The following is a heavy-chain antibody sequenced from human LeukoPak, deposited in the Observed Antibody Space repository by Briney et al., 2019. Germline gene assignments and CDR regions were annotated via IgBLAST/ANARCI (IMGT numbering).Heavy chain of an antibody. D-gene: IGHD3-10*01. J-gene: IGHJ5*02. CDR3: ARVLTMVRGAFNWFDP. CDR1: CYTFTSYG. CDR2: ISAYNGNT. Sequence: GASVKVSFKASCYTFTSYGISWVRQAPGQGVEWMGWISAYNGNTNYAQKLQGRVTMTTDTSTSTAYMELRSLRSDDTAVYYCARVLTMVRGAFNWFDPWGQGTLVTVSS. V-gene: IGHV1-18*01.